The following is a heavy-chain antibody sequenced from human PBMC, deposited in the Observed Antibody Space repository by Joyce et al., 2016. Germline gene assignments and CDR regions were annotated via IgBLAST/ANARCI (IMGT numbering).Heavy chain of an antibody. D-gene: IGHD3-10*02. J-gene: IGHJ5*02. Sequence: EVQLVQSGAEVKKPGESLRISCKGSGYSFTSHWSSWVRQMPGKGLEWRGRIDPRDSYTDYSPSFEGHVTISVDKTISAAYLQWSSLRASDTAIYYCARHVTDWFDPWGQGTLVTVSS. CDR2: IDPRDSYT. CDR3: ARHVTDWFDP. V-gene: IGHV5-10-1*03. CDR1: GYSFTSHW.